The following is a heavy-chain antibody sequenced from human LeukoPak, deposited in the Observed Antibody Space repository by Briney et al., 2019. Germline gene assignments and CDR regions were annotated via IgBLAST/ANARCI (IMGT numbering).Heavy chain of an antibody. CDR3: ARGLGRWPY. CDR1: GGSFSGYY. CDR2: INHSGST. D-gene: IGHD4-23*01. V-gene: IGHV4-34*01. J-gene: IGHJ4*02. Sequence: SETLSLTCAVHGGSFSGYYWSWIRQPPGKGLEWIGEINHSGSTNYNPSLKSRVTISVDTSKNQFSLRLSSVTAADTAVYYCARGLGRWPYWGQGTLVTVSS.